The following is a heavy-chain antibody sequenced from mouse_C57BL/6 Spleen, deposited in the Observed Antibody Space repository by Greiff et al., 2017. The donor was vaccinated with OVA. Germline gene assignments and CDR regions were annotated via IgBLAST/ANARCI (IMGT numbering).Heavy chain of an antibody. CDR1: GYTFTSYG. V-gene: IGHV1-81*01. Sequence: QLQQSGAELARPGASVKLSCKASGYTFTSYGISWVKQRTGQGLEWIGEIYPRSGNTYYNEKFKGKATLTADKSSSTAYMELRSLTSEDSAVYFCAIYGYDGNYFDYWGQGTTLTVSS. CDR3: AIYGYDGNYFDY. CDR2: IYPRSGNT. J-gene: IGHJ2*01. D-gene: IGHD2-2*01.